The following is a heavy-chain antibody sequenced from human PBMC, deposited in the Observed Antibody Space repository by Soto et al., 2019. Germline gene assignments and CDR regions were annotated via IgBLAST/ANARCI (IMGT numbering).Heavy chain of an antibody. Sequence: PSETLSLTCTVSGGSINNGDYYWSWIRQSPGKGLEWIGYIYYSGSTYYTPPLRSRVTISIDTSKSHFFLNLTSVTAADTAVYYCARIGLTTALLWGQGTLVTVSS. J-gene: IGHJ4*02. CDR2: IYYSGST. V-gene: IGHV4-30-4*01. CDR3: ARIGLTTALL. D-gene: IGHD4-17*01. CDR1: GGSINNGDYY.